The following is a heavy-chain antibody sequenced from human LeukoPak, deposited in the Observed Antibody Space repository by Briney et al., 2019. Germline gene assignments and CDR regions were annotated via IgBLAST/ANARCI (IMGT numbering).Heavy chain of an antibody. CDR2: ISSSWSTI. J-gene: IGHJ6*04. Sequence: SLRLSRASSGFTFRSYETNWVRQAPGRGREGVSYISSSWSTIHYADSVKDRFTIHRDNAKNSLYLQMTSLRAEDTAVYYCAELGITMIGGVWGKGTTVTISS. CDR3: AELGITMIGGV. V-gene: IGHV3-48*03. D-gene: IGHD3-10*02. CDR1: GFTFRSYE.